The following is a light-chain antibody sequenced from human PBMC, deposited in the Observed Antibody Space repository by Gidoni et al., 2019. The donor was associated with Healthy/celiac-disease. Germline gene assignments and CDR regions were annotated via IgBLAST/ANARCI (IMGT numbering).Light chain of an antibody. CDR1: QSNSSW. Sequence: DIQMTQSTSTLSASVGDRVTITFRGSQSNSSWFGWYQQKPGKAPKLLIYKESSLESGVPSRFSGSGCGTEFTLTISSMKPDDFETYYCQQYKSYRRIWTFGQGTKVEIK. J-gene: IGKJ1*01. CDR3: QQYKSYRRIWT. V-gene: IGKV1-5*03. CDR2: KES.